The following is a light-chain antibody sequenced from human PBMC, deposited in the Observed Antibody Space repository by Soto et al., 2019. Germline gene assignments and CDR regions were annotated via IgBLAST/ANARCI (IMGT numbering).Light chain of an antibody. J-gene: IGKJ1*01. CDR3: QQSYDMPWT. CDR1: QSITNY. V-gene: IGKV1-39*01. Sequence: DIQMTQSPSSLSASVGDTVTITCRASQSITNYLTWFQQKPGKAPSLLIFAADNLQDGVPSRFSGSGSWRDFSLTISSLQPEDFATYYCQQSYDMPWTFGQGTKVEIK. CDR2: AAD.